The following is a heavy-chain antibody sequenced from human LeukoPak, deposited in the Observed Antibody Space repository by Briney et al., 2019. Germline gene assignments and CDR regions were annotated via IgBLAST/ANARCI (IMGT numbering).Heavy chain of an antibody. J-gene: IGHJ4*02. CDR3: ARVPGYDSSGSFDY. V-gene: IGHV3-30-3*01. CDR2: ISYNGINK. D-gene: IGHD3-22*01. CDR1: GFTFSSYA. Sequence: GGSLRLSCAASGFTFSSYAMHWVRQAPGKGLEWVSVISYNGINKYYADSVKGRFTISRDNSKNTLYLQMNSLRAEDTAVYYCARVPGYDSSGSFDYWGQGTLVTVSS.